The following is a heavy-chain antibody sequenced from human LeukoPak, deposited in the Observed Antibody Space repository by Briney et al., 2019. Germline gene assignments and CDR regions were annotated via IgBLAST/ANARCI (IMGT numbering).Heavy chain of an antibody. CDR1: GFTFSSYA. V-gene: IGHV3-23*01. D-gene: IGHD3-10*01. Sequence: PGGSLRLSCAASGFTFSSYAMSWVRQAPGKGLEWVSAISGSGGSTYYADSVKGRFTISRDNSKNTLYLQMNSLKTEDTAVYYCTTDLWFGPYYFDYWGQGTLVTVSS. CDR2: ISGSGGST. J-gene: IGHJ4*02. CDR3: TTDLWFGPYYFDY.